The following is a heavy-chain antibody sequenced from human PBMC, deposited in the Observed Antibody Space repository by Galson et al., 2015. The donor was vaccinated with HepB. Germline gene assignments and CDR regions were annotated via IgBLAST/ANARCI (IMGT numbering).Heavy chain of an antibody. Sequence: ETLSLTCTVSGGSISSSSYYWGWIRQPPGKGLEWIGSIYYSGSTYYNPSLKSRVTISVDTSKNQFSLKLSSVTAADTAVYYCARHLEGSGNDYWGQGTLVTVSS. V-gene: IGHV4-39*01. CDR3: ARHLEGSGNDY. CDR1: GGSISSSSYY. CDR2: IYYSGST. D-gene: IGHD1-26*01. J-gene: IGHJ4*02.